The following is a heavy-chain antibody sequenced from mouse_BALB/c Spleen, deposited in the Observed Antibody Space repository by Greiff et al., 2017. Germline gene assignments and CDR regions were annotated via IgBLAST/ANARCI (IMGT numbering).Heavy chain of an antibody. D-gene: IGHD1-1*01. CDR3: ARNGVVGDYYAMDY. J-gene: IGHJ4*01. V-gene: IGHV2-6-4*01. Sequence: VKLVESGPGLVAPSQSLSITCTVSGFSLSRYSVHWVRQPPGKGLEWLGMIWGGGSTDYNSALKSRLSISKDNSKSQVFLKMNSLQTDDTAMYYCARNGVVGDYYAMDYWGQGTSVTVSS. CDR2: IWGGGST. CDR1: GFSLSRYS.